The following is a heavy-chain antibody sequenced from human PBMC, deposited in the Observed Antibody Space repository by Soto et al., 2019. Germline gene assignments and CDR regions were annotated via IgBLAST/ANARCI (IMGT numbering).Heavy chain of an antibody. Sequence: GASVKVYCKASGYTFTSYDINWVRQATGQGLEWMGWMNPNSGNTGYAQKFQGRVTMTRNTSISTAYMELSSLRSEDTAVYYCASVTYYDILTGYPEDAFDIWGQGTMVTLSS. CDR1: GYTFTSYD. J-gene: IGHJ3*02. CDR3: ASVTYYDILTGYPEDAFDI. CDR2: MNPNSGNT. D-gene: IGHD3-9*01. V-gene: IGHV1-8*01.